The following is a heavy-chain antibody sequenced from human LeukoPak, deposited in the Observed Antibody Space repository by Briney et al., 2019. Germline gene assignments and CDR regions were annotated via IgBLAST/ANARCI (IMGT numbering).Heavy chain of an antibody. V-gene: IGHV5-51*01. CDR3: ARLARYDSSGYYYFDY. CDR1: GYSFTSYW. CDR2: IYPGDSDT. J-gene: IGHJ4*02. Sequence: GESLKISRKGSGYSFTSYWIGWVRQMPGKGLEWMGIIYPGDSDTRYSPSFQGQVTISADKSISTAYLQWSSLKASDTAMYYCARLARYDSSGYYYFDYWGQGTLVTVSS. D-gene: IGHD3-22*01.